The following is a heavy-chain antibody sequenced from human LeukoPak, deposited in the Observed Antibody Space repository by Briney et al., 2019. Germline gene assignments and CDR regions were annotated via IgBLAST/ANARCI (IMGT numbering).Heavy chain of an antibody. CDR1: GGSISSYY. CDR2: IYYSGST. J-gene: IGHJ4*02. V-gene: IGHV4-59*01. D-gene: IGHD3-3*01. Sequence: SETLSLTCTVSGGSISSYYWSWIRQPPGKGLEWIGYIYYSGSTNYNPSLKSRVTISVDTSKNQFSLKLSSVTAADTAVYYCARDDFWSGYNYWGQGTLVTVSS. CDR3: ARDDFWSGYNY.